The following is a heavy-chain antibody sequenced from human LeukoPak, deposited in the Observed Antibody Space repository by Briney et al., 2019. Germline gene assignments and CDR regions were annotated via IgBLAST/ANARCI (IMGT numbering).Heavy chain of an antibody. CDR3: AKDEVVGDGYIDFDY. CDR1: GFTFSTYA. J-gene: IGHJ4*02. Sequence: GGSLRLSCAPSGFTFSTYAMSWLRQAPGKGLEWVSSILNSGAATYYADSVRGRFTISRDNSKNTLYLQMNSLRGEDTAVYYCAKDEVVGDGYIDFDYWGQGTLVTVSS. CDR2: ILNSGAAT. D-gene: IGHD5-24*01. V-gene: IGHV3-23*01.